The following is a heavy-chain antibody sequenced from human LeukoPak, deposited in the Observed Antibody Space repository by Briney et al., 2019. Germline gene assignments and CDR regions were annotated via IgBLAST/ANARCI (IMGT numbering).Heavy chain of an antibody. J-gene: IGHJ4*02. CDR2: IFYNGIT. D-gene: IGHD6-19*01. CDR1: GDSMSRYY. CDR3: ARDRGSGWEPFDS. V-gene: IGHV4-59*01. Sequence: SETLSLTCIVSGDSMSRYYWSWIRQPPGKGLEWVGYIFYNGITNYNPSLASRVSISIDTSKNQFSLRLRSVTAADMATYYCARDRGSGWEPFDSWGQGTLVTVSS.